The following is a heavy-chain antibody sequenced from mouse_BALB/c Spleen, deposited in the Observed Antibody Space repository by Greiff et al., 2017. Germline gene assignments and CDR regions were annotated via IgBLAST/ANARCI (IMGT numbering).Heavy chain of an antibody. CDR1: GYSITSDYA. J-gene: IGHJ4*01. Sequence: EVQLQQSGPGLVKPSQSLSLTCTVTGYSITSDYAWNWIRQFPGNKLEWMGYISYSGSTSYNPSLKSRISITRDTSKNQFFLQLNSVTTEDTATYYCAREDGYAMDYWGQGTSVTVSS. CDR3: AREDGYAMDY. V-gene: IGHV3-2*02. CDR2: ISYSGST. D-gene: IGHD2-3*01.